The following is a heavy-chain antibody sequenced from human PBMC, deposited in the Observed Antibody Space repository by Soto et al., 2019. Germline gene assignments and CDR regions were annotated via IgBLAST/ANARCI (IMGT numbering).Heavy chain of an antibody. Sequence: ASVKVSCKASGYTFTGYYMHWVRQAPGQGLEWMGWINPNSGGTNYAQKFQGWVTMTRDTSISTAYMELSRLRSDDTAVYYCARGGRIVVGPAAIQKRNDWFNPWAQGTLVTVSS. CDR1: GYTFTGYY. J-gene: IGHJ5*02. D-gene: IGHD2-2*02. V-gene: IGHV1-2*04. CDR3: ARGGRIVVGPAAIQKRNDWFNP. CDR2: INPNSGGT.